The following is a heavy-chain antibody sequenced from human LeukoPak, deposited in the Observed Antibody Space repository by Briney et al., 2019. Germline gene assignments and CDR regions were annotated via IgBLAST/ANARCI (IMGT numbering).Heavy chain of an antibody. CDR2: ISAQHGQT. CDR1: GYSENFYG. V-gene: IGHV1-18*01. CDR3: ARGLGSGSYRDAFDI. D-gene: IGHD3-10*01. J-gene: IGHJ3*02. Sequence: ASVKVSCKTSGYSENFYGITWVRQVAGQGLEWMGWISAQHGQTEYAPNSQDRVTMTTDTYTNTAYMELRSLRSDDTAVYYCARGLGSGSYRDAFDIWGQGTMVTVSS.